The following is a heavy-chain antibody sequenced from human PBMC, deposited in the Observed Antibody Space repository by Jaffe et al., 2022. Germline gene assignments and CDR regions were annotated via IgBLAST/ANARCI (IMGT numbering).Heavy chain of an antibody. CDR1: GYSISSGYY. CDR3: ARRYYYGSGSYAPFDY. Sequence: QVQLQESGPGLVKPSETLSLTCAVSGYSISSGYYWGWIRQPPGKGLEWIGSIYHSGSTYYNPSLKSRVTISVDTSKNQFSLKLSSVTAADTAVYYCARRYYYGSGSYAPFDYWGQGTLVTVSS. CDR2: IYHSGST. V-gene: IGHV4-38-2*01. J-gene: IGHJ4*02. D-gene: IGHD3-10*01.